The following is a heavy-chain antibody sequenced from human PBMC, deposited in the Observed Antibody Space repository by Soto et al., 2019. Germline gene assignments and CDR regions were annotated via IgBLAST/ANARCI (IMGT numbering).Heavy chain of an antibody. CDR1: GDSVSSNSAA. CDR2: TYYRSKWYN. Sequence: QVQLQQSGPGLVKPSQTLSLTCAISGDSVSSNSAAWNWIRQSPSRGLEWLGRTYYRSKWYNDYVVSVKSRITINPDTSKNQFSLQLNSVTPEDTAVYYCASFDSIAVAGRYYGMDVWGQGTTVTVSS. J-gene: IGHJ6*02. CDR3: ASFDSIAVAGRYYGMDV. D-gene: IGHD6-19*01. V-gene: IGHV6-1*01.